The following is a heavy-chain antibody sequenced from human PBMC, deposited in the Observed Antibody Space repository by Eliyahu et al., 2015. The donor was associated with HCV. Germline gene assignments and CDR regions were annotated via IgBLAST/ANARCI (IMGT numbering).Heavy chain of an antibody. V-gene: IGHV4-34*01. J-gene: IGHJ4*02. CDR3: ARGRGLTDY. CDR2: INHSGST. CDR1: GGSFSGYY. D-gene: IGHD3-10*01. Sequence: QVQLQQWGAGLLKPSETLSLTXAVYGGSFSGYYWSWIRQPPGKGLEWIGEINHSGSTNYNPSLKSRVTISVDTSKNQFSLKLSSVTAADTAVYYCARGRGLTDYWGQGTLVTVSS.